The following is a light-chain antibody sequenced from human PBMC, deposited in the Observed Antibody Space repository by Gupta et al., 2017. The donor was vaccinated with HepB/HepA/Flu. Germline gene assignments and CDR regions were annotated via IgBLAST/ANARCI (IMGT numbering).Light chain of an antibody. V-gene: IGKV1-39*01. CDR1: HSISTY. CDR3: QQSYTTPRT. Sequence: DIQMTQSPSSLPASVGDRVTIICRTSHSISTYLNWYQQKPLKAPKLLIYAASRLQSGVPARFSGSGSGTDFTLTISSLQPEDFATYYCQQSYTTPRTFGHGTKVEIK. CDR2: AAS. J-gene: IGKJ1*01.